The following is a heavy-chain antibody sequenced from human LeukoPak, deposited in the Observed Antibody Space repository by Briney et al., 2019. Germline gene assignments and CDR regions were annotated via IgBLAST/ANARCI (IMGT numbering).Heavy chain of an antibody. V-gene: IGHV1-18*01. J-gene: IGHJ4*02. CDR1: GYTFTNYD. CDR3: ARDRPSSGWYSELFDY. CDR2: ISAYNGNT. Sequence: GASVKVSCKASGYTFTNYDISWVRQAPGQGLEWMGWISAYNGNTNYAQKVQGRVTMTTDTSTSTAYMELRSLRSDDTAVYYCARDRPSSGWYSELFDYWGQGTLVTVSS. D-gene: IGHD6-19*01.